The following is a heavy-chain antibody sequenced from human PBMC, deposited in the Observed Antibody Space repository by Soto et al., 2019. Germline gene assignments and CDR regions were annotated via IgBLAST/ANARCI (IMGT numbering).Heavy chain of an antibody. CDR2: MNPNSGNT. J-gene: IGHJ4*02. Sequence: ASVKVSCTASGYTFTSYDINWVRQATGQGLEWMGWMNPNSGNTGYAQKFQGRVTMTRNTSISTAYMELSSLRSEDTAVYYCARGYCSGGSCSPVADYWGQGTLVTVSS. V-gene: IGHV1-8*01. CDR1: GYTFTSYD. CDR3: ARGYCSGGSCSPVADY. D-gene: IGHD2-15*01.